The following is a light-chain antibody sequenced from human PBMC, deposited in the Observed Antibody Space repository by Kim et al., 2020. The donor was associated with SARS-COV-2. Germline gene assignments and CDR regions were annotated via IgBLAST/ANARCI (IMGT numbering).Light chain of an antibody. CDR1: QNVRNY. CDR3: QQRSDWPPLT. Sequence: SPGERAILSCRASQNVRNYLAWYQQRPGQPPRLLIHDASVRAAGVPARFSGSGSGTDFTLTINSLEPEDFAVYYCQQRSDWPPLTFGGGTKVDIK. J-gene: IGKJ4*01. CDR2: DAS. V-gene: IGKV3-11*01.